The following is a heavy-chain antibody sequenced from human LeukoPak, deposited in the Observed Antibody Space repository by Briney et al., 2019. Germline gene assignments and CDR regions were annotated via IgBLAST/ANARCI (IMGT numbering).Heavy chain of an antibody. Sequence: SETLSLTCAVYGGSFSGYYWSWIRQPPGKGLEWIGEINHSGSTNYNPPLKSRVTISVDTSKNQFSLKLSSVTAADTAVYYCARGPFYSSPDYWGQGTLVTVSS. CDR2: INHSGST. D-gene: IGHD3-3*02. CDR3: ARGPFYSSPDY. J-gene: IGHJ4*02. CDR1: GGSFSGYY. V-gene: IGHV4-34*01.